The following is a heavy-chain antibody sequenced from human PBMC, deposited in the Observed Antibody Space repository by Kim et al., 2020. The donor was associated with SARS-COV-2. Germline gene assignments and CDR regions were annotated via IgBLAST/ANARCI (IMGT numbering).Heavy chain of an antibody. CDR1: GYSFTNYW. D-gene: IGHD2-2*01. CDR2: IYPGDSHT. CDR3: ARQGDLCSSTNCHNWFDP. Sequence: GESLKISCKGSGYSFTNYWIGWVRQMPGKGLEWMGIIYPGDSHTRYSPSFQGQVTFSADKSISTAYLQWSSLKASDTAMYYCARQGDLCSSTNCHNWFDPLGPGNPGHRLL. J-gene: IGHJ5*02. V-gene: IGHV5-51*01.